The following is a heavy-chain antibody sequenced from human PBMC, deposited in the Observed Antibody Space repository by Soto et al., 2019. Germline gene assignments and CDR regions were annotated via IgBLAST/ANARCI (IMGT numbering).Heavy chain of an antibody. Sequence: GGPRLSCVASGFTLSSYFMAWVRQAPGKGLEWVSSIGNSGGSTYYADSVKGRFTISRDNSHNTLYLQMNNLRAEDTDRYYCAKDLEKWLVQLGGLDTWRQGAQVTVSS. D-gene: IGHD1-1*01. CDR1: GFTLSSYF. CDR2: IGNSGGST. CDR3: AKDLEKWLVQLGGLDT. V-gene: IGHV3-23*01. J-gene: IGHJ5*02.